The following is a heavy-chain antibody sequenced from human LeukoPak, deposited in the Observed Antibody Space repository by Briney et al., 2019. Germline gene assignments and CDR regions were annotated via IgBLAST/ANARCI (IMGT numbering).Heavy chain of an antibody. D-gene: IGHD1-26*01. CDR3: ARYDGSPANYLDC. CDR1: GGSISGYY. J-gene: IGHJ4*02. V-gene: IGHV4-59*08. CDR2: IHYRGST. Sequence: SETLSLTCTVSGGSISGYYWSWIRRPPGKGLEWIGWIHYRGSTKYNPSLKSRVTIFVDTSNNQFSLKLNSVTAADTAVYYCARYDGSPANYLDCWGQGNLVTVSS.